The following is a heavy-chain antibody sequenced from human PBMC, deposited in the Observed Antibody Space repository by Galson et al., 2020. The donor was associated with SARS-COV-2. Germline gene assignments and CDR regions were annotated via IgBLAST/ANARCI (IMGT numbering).Heavy chain of an antibody. CDR3: ARSTEYYDSSGYYPPSWFDP. D-gene: IGHD3-22*01. J-gene: IGHJ5*02. CDR1: GGSIISDTYY. Sequence: ASETLSLTCSVSGGSIISDTYYWGWIRQPPGKGLEWLGTLYYTGSTYYNPSLKSRVTLSVDTSKNHFSLRLTSVTAADTAVYYCARSTEYYDSSGYYPPSWFDPWGQGTPVTVSS. CDR2: LYYTGST. V-gene: IGHV4-39*07.